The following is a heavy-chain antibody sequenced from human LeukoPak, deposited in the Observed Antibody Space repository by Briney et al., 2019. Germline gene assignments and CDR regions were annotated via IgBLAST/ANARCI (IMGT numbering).Heavy chain of an antibody. CDR2: ISSSSSNI. V-gene: IGHV3-48*01. J-gene: IGHJ5*02. D-gene: IGHD2-2*01. CDR3: AREFRQEPDCSSTSCYPNWFDP. CDR1: GFTFSSYS. Sequence: SGGSLRLSCAASGFTFSSYSMNWVRQAPGKGLEWVSYISSSSSNIYYADSVKGRFTISRDNAKNSLYLQMNSLRAEDTAVYYCAREFRQEPDCSSTSCYPNWFDPWGQGTLVTVSS.